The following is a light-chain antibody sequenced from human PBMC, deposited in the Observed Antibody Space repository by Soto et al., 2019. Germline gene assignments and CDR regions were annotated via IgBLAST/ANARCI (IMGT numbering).Light chain of an antibody. CDR3: QQYNNWPRA. V-gene: IGKV3-15*01. CDR2: DAS. CDR1: QTIRSD. J-gene: IGKJ1*01. Sequence: EIVMTQSPVTLSVSPGERATLSCRASQTIRSDLAWYQQKPGQAPRLLISDASTRATGIPARFNGSGSGTEFTLAISSLQSVDFAVYYCQQYNNWPRAFGQGTKVDIK.